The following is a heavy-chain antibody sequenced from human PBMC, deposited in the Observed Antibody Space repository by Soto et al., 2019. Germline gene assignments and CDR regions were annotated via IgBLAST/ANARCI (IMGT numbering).Heavy chain of an antibody. J-gene: IGHJ5*02. CDR1: GGSISSYY. Sequence: QVPLQESGPGLVKPSETLSLTCTVSGGSISSYYWSWIRQPPGKGLEWIGYIYYSGSTNYNPSLKSRVTISVDTSKNQFSLKLSSVTAADTAVYYCARGGDFWSGYSTRFDPWGQGTLVTVSS. V-gene: IGHV4-59*01. CDR2: IYYSGST. CDR3: ARGGDFWSGYSTRFDP. D-gene: IGHD3-3*01.